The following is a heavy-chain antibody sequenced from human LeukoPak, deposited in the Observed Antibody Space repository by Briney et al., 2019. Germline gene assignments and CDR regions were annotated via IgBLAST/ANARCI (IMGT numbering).Heavy chain of an antibody. J-gene: IGHJ4*02. CDR2: INSDGSST. CDR3: AKDMDYYDSSGYYDY. CDR1: GFTFSSYW. Sequence: PGGSLRLSCAASGFTFSSYWMHWVRQAPGKGLVWVSRINSDGSSTSYADSVKGRFTISRDNAKNTLYLQMNSLRAEDTALYYCAKDMDYYDSSGYYDYWGQGTLVTVSS. V-gene: IGHV3-74*01. D-gene: IGHD3-22*01.